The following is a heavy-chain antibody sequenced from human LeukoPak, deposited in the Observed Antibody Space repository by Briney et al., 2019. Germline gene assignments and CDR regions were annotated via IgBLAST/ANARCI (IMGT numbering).Heavy chain of an antibody. V-gene: IGHV3-23*01. J-gene: IGHJ6*02. CDR2: ISGSGGST. CDR3: AKDRDRGDILTGYYLGYYYYGMDV. CDR1: GFTFSSYA. D-gene: IGHD3-9*01. Sequence: GGSLRPSCAASGFTFSSYAMSWVRQAPGKGLEWVSAISGSGGSTYYADSVKGRSTISRDNSKNTLYLQMNSLRAEDTAVYYCAKDRDRGDILTGYYLGYYYYGMDVWGQGTTVTVSS.